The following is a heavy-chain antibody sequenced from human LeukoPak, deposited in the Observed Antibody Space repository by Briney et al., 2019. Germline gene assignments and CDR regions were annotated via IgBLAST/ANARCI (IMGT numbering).Heavy chain of an antibody. V-gene: IGHV3-33*01. Sequence: GGSLRLSCAASGFTFSSYGMHWVRQAPGKGLEWVAVIWYDGSNKYSAASLHRPFTISRDNSKNTLYLQMNSLRAEDTAVYYCARDSVVLMDVWGQGTTVTVSS. CDR2: IWYDGSNK. CDR3: ARDSVVLMDV. J-gene: IGHJ6*02. D-gene: IGHD2-15*01. CDR1: GFTFSSYG.